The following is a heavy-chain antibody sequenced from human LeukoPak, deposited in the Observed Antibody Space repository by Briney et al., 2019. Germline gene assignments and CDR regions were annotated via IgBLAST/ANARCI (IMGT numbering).Heavy chain of an antibody. D-gene: IGHD3-22*01. CDR3: AKDPGGSSGYPDAFDI. V-gene: IGHV3-30*18. CDR1: AFTFSSYG. CDR2: ISYDGSNK. Sequence: HPGRSLRLSCASSAFTFSSYGMHWVRQAPGKGLEWVAVISYDGSNKYYADSVKGRFTISRDNSKTTLYLQMNSLRAEDTAVYYCAKDPGGSSGYPDAFDIWGQGTMVTVSS. J-gene: IGHJ3*02.